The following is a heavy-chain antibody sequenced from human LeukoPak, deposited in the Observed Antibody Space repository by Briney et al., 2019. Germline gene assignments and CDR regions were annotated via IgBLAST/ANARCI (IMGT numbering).Heavy chain of an antibody. Sequence: GASVKVSCKASGYTFTGYYMHWVRQAPGQGLEWMGWTNPNSGGTNYAQKFQGRVTMTRDTSISTAYMELSRLRSDDTAVYYCARDPNPAIAAHNWFDPWGQGTLVTVSS. CDR3: ARDPNPAIAAHNWFDP. CDR1: GYTFTGYY. V-gene: IGHV1-2*02. J-gene: IGHJ5*02. D-gene: IGHD6-6*01. CDR2: TNPNSGGT.